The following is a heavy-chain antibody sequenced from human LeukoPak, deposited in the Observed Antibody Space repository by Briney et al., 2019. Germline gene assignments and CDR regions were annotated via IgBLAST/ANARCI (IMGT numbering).Heavy chain of an antibody. CDR1: GGSIRSSSYY. CDR3: ARHDNYDYVWGRSPYYFDY. V-gene: IGHV4-39*01. CDR2: IYYTGRT. D-gene: IGHD3-16*01. Sequence: SETLSLTCTVSGGSIRSSSYYWAWLRQPPGKGLEWIGSIYYTGRTYYNPSLKSRATISVDTSKKPFSLRLNSVTAADTAVYYCARHDNYDYVWGRSPYYFDYWGQGTQVTVSS. J-gene: IGHJ4*02.